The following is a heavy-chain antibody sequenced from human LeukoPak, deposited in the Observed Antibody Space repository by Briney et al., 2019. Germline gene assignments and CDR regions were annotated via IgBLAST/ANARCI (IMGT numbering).Heavy chain of an antibody. D-gene: IGHD5-24*01. CDR2: IWYDGSNK. J-gene: IGHJ4*02. CDR3: ARGRDGAYFDY. Sequence: GGSLRLSCAASGFTSSSYGMHWVRQAPGKGLEWVAVIWYDGSNKYYADSVKGRFTISRDNSKNTVYLQMNSLRAEDTAVYFCARGRDGAYFDYWGQGTLVTVSS. CDR1: GFTSSSYG. V-gene: IGHV3-33*01.